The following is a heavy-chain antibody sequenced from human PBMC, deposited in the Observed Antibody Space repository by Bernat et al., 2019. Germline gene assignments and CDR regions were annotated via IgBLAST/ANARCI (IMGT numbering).Heavy chain of an antibody. CDR2: IYYSGST. CDR3: ARDGGGRGYDYDYYYGMDV. D-gene: IGHD5-12*01. V-gene: IGHV4-31*03. Sequence: QVQLQESGPGLVKPSQTLSLTCTVSGGSISSGGYYWSWIRQHPGKGLEGIGYIYYSGSTYYNPSLKSRVTISVATSKNQFSLKLSSVTAEDTAVYYCARDGGGRGYDYDYYYGMDVWGQGTTVTVSS. CDR1: GGSISSGGYY. J-gene: IGHJ6*02.